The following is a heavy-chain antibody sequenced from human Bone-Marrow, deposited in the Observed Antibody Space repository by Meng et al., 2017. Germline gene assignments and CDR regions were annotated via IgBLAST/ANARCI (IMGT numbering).Heavy chain of an antibody. J-gene: IGHJ4*02. CDR3: ASAGYYCLDY. CDR2: IHHTGST. D-gene: IGHD2/OR15-2a*01. V-gene: IGHV4-4*02. Sequence: SETLSLTCAVSGGSISSGNWWSWVRQPPGKGLEWIGEIHHTGSTNYNPSFKSRVTILVDKSENLFSLRLTSVTAADTAVYYCASAGYYCLDYWGQGSLVTV. CDR1: GGSISSGNW.